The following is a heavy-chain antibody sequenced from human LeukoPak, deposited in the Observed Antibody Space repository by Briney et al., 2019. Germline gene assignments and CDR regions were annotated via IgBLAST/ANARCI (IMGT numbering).Heavy chain of an antibody. D-gene: IGHD1-26*01. V-gene: IGHV4-59*01. CDR3: ARYSGSPTWYFDY. CDR1: GGSINNYY. J-gene: IGHJ4*02. Sequence: SETLSLTCTVSGGSINNYYWGWIRQPPGKRLEWIGHIYSSGSTKYNSALESRVSLSVDTSKNQFSLKLTSVTAADTAVYYCARYSGSPTWYFDYWGQGTLVSVSS. CDR2: IYSSGST.